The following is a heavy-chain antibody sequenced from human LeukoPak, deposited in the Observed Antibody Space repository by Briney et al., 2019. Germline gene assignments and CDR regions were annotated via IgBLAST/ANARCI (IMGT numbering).Heavy chain of an antibody. CDR2: IYTSGST. J-gene: IGHJ6*03. Sequence: SETLSLTCTVSGGSISSGSYYWSWIRQPAGKGLEWIGRIYTSGSTNYNPSLKSRVTISVDTSKNQFSLKLSSVTAADTAVYYCAREKWFGELFETVHYYYYIDVWGKGTTVTISS. V-gene: IGHV4-61*02. CDR1: GGSISSGSYY. CDR3: AREKWFGELFETVHYYYYIDV. D-gene: IGHD3-10*01.